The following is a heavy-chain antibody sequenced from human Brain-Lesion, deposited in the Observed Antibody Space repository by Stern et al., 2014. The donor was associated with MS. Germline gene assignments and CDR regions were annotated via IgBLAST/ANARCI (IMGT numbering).Heavy chain of an antibody. Sequence: VQLEESGGDLVQPGRSLRLSCAAFGFTFDDYAMHWVRQAPGKGLEWVAGISWNSGTIGYADSVKGRFTTSRDNAYSSLYLQMNSLRPEDTALYYCARDITGSSAYFDYWGQGTLVTVSS. CDR3: ARDITGSSAYFDY. J-gene: IGHJ4*02. D-gene: IGHD1-14*01. CDR1: GFTFDDYA. V-gene: IGHV3-9*01. CDR2: ISWNSGTI.